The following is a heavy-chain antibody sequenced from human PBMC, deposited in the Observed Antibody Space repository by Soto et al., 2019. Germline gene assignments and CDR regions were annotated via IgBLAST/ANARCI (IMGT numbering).Heavy chain of an antibody. V-gene: IGHV1-18*01. CDR1: GYTFTSYG. Sequence: GASVKVSCKASGYTFTSYGISWVRQAPGQGLEWMGWISAYNGNTNYAQKLQGRVTMTTNTSTSTAYMELRSLTSDDTAVYHCARRRRPPAAFDIWGQETMVTVSS. CDR3: ARRRRPPAAFDI. J-gene: IGHJ3*02. CDR2: ISAYNGNT.